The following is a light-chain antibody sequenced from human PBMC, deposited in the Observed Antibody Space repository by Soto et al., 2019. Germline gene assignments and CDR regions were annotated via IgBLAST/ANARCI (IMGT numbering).Light chain of an antibody. J-gene: IGKJ2*01. Sequence: EIVLTQSPGTLSLSPRERATLSCRASQSVSSPYLAWYQQKPGQAPRLLIYGASSRATGIPDRFSGSGSGTDFTLTISRLEPEDFAVYYCQRYDISPFPFGQGTKLEIK. CDR3: QRYDISPFP. CDR2: GAS. CDR1: QSVSSPY. V-gene: IGKV3-20*01.